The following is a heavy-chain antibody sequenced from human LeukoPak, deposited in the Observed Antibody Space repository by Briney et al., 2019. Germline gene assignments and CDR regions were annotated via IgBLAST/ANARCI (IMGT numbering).Heavy chain of an antibody. J-gene: IGHJ4*02. CDR3: AKGSSRITMIVVVITSDRGFDY. CDR2: ISGSGGST. D-gene: IGHD3-22*01. Sequence: QSGGSLRLSCAASGFTFSSYAMSWVRQAPGKGLEWVSAISGSGGSTYYADSVKGRFTISRDNSKNTLYLQMNSLRAEDTAVYYCAKGSSRITMIVVVITSDRGFDYWGQGTLVTVSS. CDR1: GFTFSSYA. V-gene: IGHV3-23*01.